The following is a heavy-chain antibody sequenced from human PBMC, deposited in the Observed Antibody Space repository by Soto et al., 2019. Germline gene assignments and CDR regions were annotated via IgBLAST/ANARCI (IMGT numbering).Heavy chain of an antibody. D-gene: IGHD3-3*01. Sequence: QLHLVQSGAVVKKPGASVTVSCSASGYPVTAYYMHWGRQAPGRGLEWMGGINPATGAAKYTQTFQGRVTMTRDTSTSTVFVELSGLTSEDTAVFSCARGGGVGVAGSAAFDMWGQGTLVTVSS. V-gene: IGHV1-2*02. CDR2: INPATGAA. J-gene: IGHJ3*02. CDR1: GYPVTAYY. CDR3: ARGGGVGVAGSAAFDM.